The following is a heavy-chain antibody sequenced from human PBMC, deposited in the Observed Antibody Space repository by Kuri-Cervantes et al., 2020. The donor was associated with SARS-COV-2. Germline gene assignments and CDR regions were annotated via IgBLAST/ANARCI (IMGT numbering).Heavy chain of an antibody. D-gene: IGHD3-10*01. V-gene: IGHV1-69*06. CDR2: IIPIFGTA. CDR1: GGTFSSYA. CDR3: ARAKYGSGSYKYYYYGMDV. J-gene: IGHJ6*02. Sequence: SVKVSCKASGGTFSSYAISWVRQAPGQGLEWMGGIIPIFGTANYAQKFQGRVTITADKSTSTAYMELSSLRSEDTAVYYCARAKYGSGSYKYYYYGMDVWGQGTTVTVSS.